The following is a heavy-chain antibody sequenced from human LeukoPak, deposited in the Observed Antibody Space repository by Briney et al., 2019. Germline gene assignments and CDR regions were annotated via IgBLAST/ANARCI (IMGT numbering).Heavy chain of an antibody. Sequence: GGSLRLSCAASGFTFSDHYMDWVRQAPGKGLEWVGRTRNKANSYTTEYAAPVKGRFTISRDDSKNSLYLQMNSLKTEDTAVYYCARGGTDYYDSSGYLTRDAFDIWGQGTMVTVSS. D-gene: IGHD3-22*01. CDR3: ARGGTDYYDSSGYLTRDAFDI. CDR1: GFTFSDHY. CDR2: TRNKANSYTT. V-gene: IGHV3-72*01. J-gene: IGHJ3*02.